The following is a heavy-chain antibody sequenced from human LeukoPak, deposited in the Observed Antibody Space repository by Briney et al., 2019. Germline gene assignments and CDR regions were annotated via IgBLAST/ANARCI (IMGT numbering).Heavy chain of an antibody. CDR2: IKQDGSEK. CDR3: ARVGVVVTKLDY. Sequence: GGSLRLSCAASGFTFSSYWMSWVRQAPGKRLEWVANIKQDGSEKYCVDSVKGRFTIYRDNTKNSLYLQMNSLRAEDTAVYYCARVGVVVTKLDYWGQGTLVTVSS. V-gene: IGHV3-7*04. J-gene: IGHJ4*02. CDR1: GFTFSSYW. D-gene: IGHD3-22*01.